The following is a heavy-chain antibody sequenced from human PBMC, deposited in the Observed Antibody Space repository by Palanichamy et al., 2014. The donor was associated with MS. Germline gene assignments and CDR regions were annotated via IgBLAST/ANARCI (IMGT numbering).Heavy chain of an antibody. CDR1: GYTFTGYY. V-gene: IGHV1-2*06. D-gene: IGHD2-15*01. Sequence: QVQLVQSGAEVKKPGASVKVSCKASGYTFTGYYLHWVRQAPGQGLEWMGRINPNNGGTSYAQKFQGRVTMTRDTSISTTYMELNRLGSDDTAVYYCARGGPGGGFHYDFWGQGTLVTVSS. CDR3: ARGGPGGGFHYDF. J-gene: IGHJ4*02. CDR2: INPNNGGT.